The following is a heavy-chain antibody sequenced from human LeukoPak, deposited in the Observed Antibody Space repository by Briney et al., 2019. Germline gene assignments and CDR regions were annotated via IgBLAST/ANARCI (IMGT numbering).Heavy chain of an antibody. CDR2: VSASGGST. Sequence: GSLRLSCAASGFTFSSYAMNWVRQAPGKGLEWVSAVSASGGSTYYADSVKGRFTISRDNSKNTLYMQMSSLRAEDTAVYYCAKARGALRDAFDIWGQGTMVTVSS. J-gene: IGHJ3*02. CDR3: AKARGALRDAFDI. V-gene: IGHV3-23*01. CDR1: GFTFSSYA. D-gene: IGHD3-10*01.